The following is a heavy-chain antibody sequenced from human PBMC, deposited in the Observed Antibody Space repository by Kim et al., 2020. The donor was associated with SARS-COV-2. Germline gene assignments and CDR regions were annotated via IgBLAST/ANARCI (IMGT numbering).Heavy chain of an antibody. J-gene: IGHJ4*02. D-gene: IGHD6-6*01. CDR2: IYPGDSDT. CDR1: GYSFTSYW. V-gene: IGHV5-51*01. CDR3: ARLGRGYSSSSVGRVDY. Sequence: GASLQISCKGSGYSFTSYWIGWVRQMPGKGLEWMGIIYPGDSDTRYSPSFQGQVTISADKSISTAYLQWSSLKASDTAMYYCARLGRGYSSSSVGRVDYWGQGTLVTVSS.